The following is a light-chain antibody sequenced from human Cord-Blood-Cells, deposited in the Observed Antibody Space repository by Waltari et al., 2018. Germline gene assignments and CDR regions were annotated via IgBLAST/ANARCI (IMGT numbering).Light chain of an antibody. CDR1: ALANKY. V-gene: IGLV3-10*01. CDR3: YSTDSSSNHGV. J-gene: IGLJ2*01. CDR2: QDS. Sequence: SYELTHPPSVSVSPGQTASITCSGDALANKYASWYQQKPGQAPVLVIYQDSKRPSGIPDSFSVSSSETRATFTISSAQVEDKADDDCYSTDSSSNHGVFGGGTKLTVL.